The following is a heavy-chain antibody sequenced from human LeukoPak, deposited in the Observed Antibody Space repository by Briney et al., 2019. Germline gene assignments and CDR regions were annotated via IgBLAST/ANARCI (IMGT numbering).Heavy chain of an antibody. CDR2: INAGNGNT. V-gene: IGHV1-3*01. J-gene: IGHJ4*02. D-gene: IGHD6-19*01. CDR3: AKDGQPEDIAVADY. CDR1: GYTFTSYA. Sequence: GASVKVSCKASGYTFTSYAMHWVRQAPGQRLEWMGWINAGNGNTKYSQKFQGRVTITRDTSASTAYMELSSLRSEDTAVYYCAKDGQPEDIAVADYWGQGTLVTVSS.